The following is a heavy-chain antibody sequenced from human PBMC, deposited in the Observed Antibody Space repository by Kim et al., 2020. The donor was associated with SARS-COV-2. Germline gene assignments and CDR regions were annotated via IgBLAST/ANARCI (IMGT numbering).Heavy chain of an antibody. Sequence: SETLSLTCAVSGASISTSNWWIWVRQPPGKRLEWIGEFYHSGRTNYNPSLQSRVTISFDTSKNQFSLNLTSVTVADTAVYYCARVFVPGDYYFDYWGPGT. D-gene: IGHD3-10*02. V-gene: IGHV4-4*02. CDR3: ARVFVPGDYYFDY. CDR1: GASISTSNW. J-gene: IGHJ4*02. CDR2: FYHSGRT.